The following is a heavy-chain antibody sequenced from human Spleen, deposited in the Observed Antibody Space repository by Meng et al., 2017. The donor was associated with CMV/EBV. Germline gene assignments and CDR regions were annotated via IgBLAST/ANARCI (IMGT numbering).Heavy chain of an antibody. V-gene: IGHV3-23*01. CDR1: GVTSRNFA. D-gene: IGHD3-16*01. J-gene: IGHJ4*02. CDR2: ISGSGVST. CDR3: AKDYVYHSLFFFDS. Sequence: GGSLRLSCGVSGVTSRNFAMRWVRQAPEKGLEWVSSISGSGVSTFYADSVKGHLTISRDNSKNTLYLQMNSLRAEDSALYYCAKDYVYHSLFFFDSWGQGTLVTVSS.